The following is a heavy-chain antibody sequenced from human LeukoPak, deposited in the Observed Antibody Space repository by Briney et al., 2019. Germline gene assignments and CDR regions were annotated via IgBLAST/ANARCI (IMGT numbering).Heavy chain of an antibody. CDR1: GFTFSTYA. D-gene: IGHD5-24*01. CDR3: TTIRPGY. J-gene: IGHJ4*02. CDR2: ISYDGSNK. Sequence: GGSLRLSCAASGFTFSTYAMHWVRQAPGKGLEWVAVISYDGSNKFYADSVKGRFTISRDNSKNTLYLQMNSLRPEDTAVYYCTTIRPGYWGRGTLVTVSS. V-gene: IGHV3-30*04.